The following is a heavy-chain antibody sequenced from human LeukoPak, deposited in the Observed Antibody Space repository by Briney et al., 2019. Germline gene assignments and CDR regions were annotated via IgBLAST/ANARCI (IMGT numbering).Heavy chain of an antibody. D-gene: IGHD6-19*01. CDR1: GFTFSSYA. CDR2: ISYDGSNK. Sequence: GGSLRLSCAASGFTFSSYAMHWVRQAPGKGLEWVAVISYDGSNKYYADSVKGRFTISRDNSKNTLYLQMNSLKTEDTAVYYCTTGRYSSGWSEYYFDYWGQGTLVTVSS. V-gene: IGHV3-30-3*01. CDR3: TTGRYSSGWSEYYFDY. J-gene: IGHJ4*02.